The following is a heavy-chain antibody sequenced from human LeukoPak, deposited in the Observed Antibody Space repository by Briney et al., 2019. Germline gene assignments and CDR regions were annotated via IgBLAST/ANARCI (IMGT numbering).Heavy chain of an antibody. CDR1: GFTFSDHW. CDR3: TRESGSSRFFDY. D-gene: IGHD6-6*01. J-gene: IGHJ4*02. CDR2: IYNDGSTT. Sequence: GGSLRLSCAASGFTFSDHWIHWVRQAPGKGLVWVSRIYNDGSTTTYADSVKGRFTISRGNAKNTLFLQMNSLRAEDTAVYYCTRESGSSRFFDYWGQGTPVTVSS. V-gene: IGHV3-74*01.